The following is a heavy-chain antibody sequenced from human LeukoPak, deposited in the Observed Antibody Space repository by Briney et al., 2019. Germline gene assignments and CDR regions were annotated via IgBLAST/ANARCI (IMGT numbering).Heavy chain of an antibody. J-gene: IGHJ4*02. CDR3: AKDTGYYYDSSGFDY. CDR2: INSAGSST. CDR1: GFTFSSYW. V-gene: IGHV3-74*01. D-gene: IGHD3-22*01. Sequence: GGSLRLSCAASGFTFSSYWMHWVRQAPGKGLVWVSRINSAGSSTSYADSVKGRFTISRDNAKNTLYLQMNSLRAEDTAVYYCAKDTGYYYDSSGFDYWGQGTLVTVSS.